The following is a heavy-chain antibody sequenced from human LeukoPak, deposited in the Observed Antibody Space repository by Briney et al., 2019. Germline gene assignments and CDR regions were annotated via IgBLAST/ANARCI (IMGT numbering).Heavy chain of an antibody. CDR2: ISAYNGNT. CDR3: ARDKPAAAGLYYYYYYGMDV. Sequence: ASVKVSCKASGYTFTSYGISWVRQAPGQGLEWMGWISAYNGNTNYAQKLQGRVTMTTDTSTSTAYMELRSLISDDTAVYYCARDKPAAAGLYYYYYYGMDVWGQGTAVTVSS. J-gene: IGHJ6*02. CDR1: GYTFTSYG. D-gene: IGHD6-13*01. V-gene: IGHV1-18*01.